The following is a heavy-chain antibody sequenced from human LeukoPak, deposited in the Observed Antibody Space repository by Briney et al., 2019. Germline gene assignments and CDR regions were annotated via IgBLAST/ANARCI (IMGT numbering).Heavy chain of an antibody. Sequence: GGSLRLSCAASGFTFSTYNINWVRQAPGKGLEWVSSITGNGNYIYYADSVKGRFTISRDNAKNSLFLQMNSLRAEDTAVYFCARGVYDFWGQGTLVTVSS. V-gene: IGHV3-21*01. J-gene: IGHJ4*02. D-gene: IGHD3-10*01. CDR1: GFTFSTYN. CDR3: ARGVYDF. CDR2: ITGNGNYI.